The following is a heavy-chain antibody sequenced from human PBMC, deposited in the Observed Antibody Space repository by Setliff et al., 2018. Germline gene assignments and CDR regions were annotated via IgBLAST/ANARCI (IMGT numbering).Heavy chain of an antibody. CDR1: GFSFSDYY. V-gene: IGHV3-11*04. D-gene: IGHD3-10*01. Sequence: GGSLRLSCAASGFSFSDYYMSWIRQAPGKGLEWISYISSTGSTIYYAESVKGRFTISRDNAKNSVYLQMNSLRAEDTAVYYCVRDLHFGSGTSPFYYYNGMDVWGHGTTVAVSS. CDR2: ISSTGSTI. CDR3: VRDLHFGSGTSPFYYYNGMDV. J-gene: IGHJ6*02.